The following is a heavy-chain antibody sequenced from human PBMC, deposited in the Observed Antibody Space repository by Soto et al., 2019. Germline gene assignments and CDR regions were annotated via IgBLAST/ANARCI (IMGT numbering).Heavy chain of an antibody. V-gene: IGHV3-23*01. J-gene: IGHJ3*01. CDR3: AKDSISYNGIYDAFDV. CDR2: IGGGDDI. CDR1: GFTFSNYA. D-gene: IGHD3-3*02. Sequence: GPLRLSCEASGFTFSNYAMAWVRQTPGEGPEWVSTIGGGDDIFYAESVQGRFIISRDDSRSTMYLQMDNLRVEDTAIYFCAKDSISYNGIYDAFDVWGQGTVVTVSS.